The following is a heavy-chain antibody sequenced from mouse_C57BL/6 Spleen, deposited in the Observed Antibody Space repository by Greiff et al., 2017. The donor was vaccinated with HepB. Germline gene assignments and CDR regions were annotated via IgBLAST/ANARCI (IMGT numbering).Heavy chain of an antibody. Sequence: VQLQQSGPELVKPGASVKISCKASGYTFTDYYMNWVKQSHGKSLEWIGDINPNNGGTSYNQKFKGKATLTVDKSSSTAYMELRSLTSEDSAVYYCALLRRGYAMDYWGQGTSVTVSS. CDR1: GYTFTDYY. J-gene: IGHJ4*01. CDR3: ALLRRGYAMDY. V-gene: IGHV1-26*01. D-gene: IGHD2-12*01. CDR2: INPNNGGT.